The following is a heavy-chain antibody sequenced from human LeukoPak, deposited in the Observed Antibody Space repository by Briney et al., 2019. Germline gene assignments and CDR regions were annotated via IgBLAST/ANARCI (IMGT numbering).Heavy chain of an antibody. J-gene: IGHJ3*02. V-gene: IGHV4-59*08. Sequence: PSGTLSLTCTVSGGSISSYYWTWIRQPPGKGLEWIGYNFYSGGSNYNPSLKSRVTISVDTSKNHFSLKLSSVTAADTAVYYCARLGSTFDIWGQGTMVTVSS. CDR1: GGSISSYY. CDR2: NFYSGGS. D-gene: IGHD2-2*01. CDR3: ARLGSTFDI.